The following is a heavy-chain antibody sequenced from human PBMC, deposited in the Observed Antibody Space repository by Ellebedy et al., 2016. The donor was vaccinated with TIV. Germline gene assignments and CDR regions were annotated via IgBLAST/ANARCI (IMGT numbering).Heavy chain of an antibody. CDR2: IYWDDDK. Sequence: SGPTLVXPTQPLTLTCTFSGFSLSTSGVGVGWIRQPPGKALEWLALIYWDDDKRYSPSLKSRLTITKDTSKNQVVLTMTNMDPVDTATYYCARVAPGVTIFGVVIHFDYWGQGTLVTVSS. V-gene: IGHV2-5*02. CDR1: GFSLSTSGVG. J-gene: IGHJ4*02. CDR3: ARVAPGVTIFGVVIHFDY. D-gene: IGHD3-3*01.